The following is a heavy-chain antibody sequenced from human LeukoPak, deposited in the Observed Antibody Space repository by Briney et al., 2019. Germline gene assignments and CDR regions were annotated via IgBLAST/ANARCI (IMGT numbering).Heavy chain of an antibody. V-gene: IGHV4-39*07. CDR3: ARDYILTGYYDP. J-gene: IGHJ5*02. Sequence: PSETLSLTCTVSGGSISSYYWGWIRQPPGKGLEWIGSIYYSGSTYYNPSLKSRVTISVDTSKNQFSLKLSSVTAADTAVYYCARDYILTGYYDPWGQGTLVTVSS. CDR2: IYYSGST. CDR1: GGSISSYY. D-gene: IGHD3-9*01.